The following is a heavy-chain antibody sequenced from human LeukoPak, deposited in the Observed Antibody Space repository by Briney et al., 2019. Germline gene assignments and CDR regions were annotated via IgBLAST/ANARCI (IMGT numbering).Heavy chain of an antibody. CDR2: IKSNGST. Sequence: PGASLRLSCAASGFTFSSYWMHWVRQAPGQGLVWVSLIKSNGSTNYADSVKGRFTISRDNAKNTLYLQMNSLRAEDTAVYYCARDKGYAVDQWGQGTLVTV. D-gene: IGHD5-12*01. V-gene: IGHV3-74*01. CDR1: GFTFSSYW. J-gene: IGHJ4*02. CDR3: ARDKGYAVDQ.